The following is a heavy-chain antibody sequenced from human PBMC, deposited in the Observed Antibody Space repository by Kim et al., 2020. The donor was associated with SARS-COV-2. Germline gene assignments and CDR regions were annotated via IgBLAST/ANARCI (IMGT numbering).Heavy chain of an antibody. V-gene: IGHV1-46*03. CDR1: GYTFTSSH. D-gene: IGHD3-10*01. CDR2: INPSGGST. J-gene: IGHJ5*02. Sequence: ASVKVSCKASGYTFTSSHIQWVRQAPGQGLEWVGIINPSGGSTTYAQRLQGRVTMTRDTSTHTVYMELSSLRSEDTALYYCARGTRGGGGWGYGSGQYNRFDPWGQGTLVTVSS. CDR3: ARGTRGGGGWGYGSGQYNRFDP.